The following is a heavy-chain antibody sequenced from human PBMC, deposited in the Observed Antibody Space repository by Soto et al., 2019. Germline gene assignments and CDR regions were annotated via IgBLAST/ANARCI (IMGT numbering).Heavy chain of an antibody. CDR3: ATEAYCSGGSCYSVVY. V-gene: IGHV1-24*01. D-gene: IGHD2-15*01. CDR1: GYTLTELS. J-gene: IGHJ4*02. Sequence: ASVKVSCKVSGYTLTELSMHWVRQAPGKGLEWMGGFDPEDGETIYAQKFQGRVTMTEDTSTDTAYMELSSLRSEDTAVYYCATEAYCSGGSCYSVVYWGQGTLVTVSS. CDR2: FDPEDGET.